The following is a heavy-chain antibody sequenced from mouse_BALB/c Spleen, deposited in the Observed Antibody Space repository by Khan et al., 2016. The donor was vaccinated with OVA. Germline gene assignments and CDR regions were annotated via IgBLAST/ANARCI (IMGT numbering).Heavy chain of an antibody. CDR1: GYTFNSYW. Sequence: QVQLQQSGAELMKPGASVKISCKATGYTFNSYWIEWVKQRPGHGLEWIGEILPGSGNTNNNEKFKDKATFTADTSSNTAYMQLSSLTSEDSSVYYCAKGYDDEFAYWGQGTLVTVSA. J-gene: IGHJ3*01. CDR3: AKGYDDEFAY. D-gene: IGHD2-2*01. CDR2: ILPGSGNT. V-gene: IGHV1-9*01.